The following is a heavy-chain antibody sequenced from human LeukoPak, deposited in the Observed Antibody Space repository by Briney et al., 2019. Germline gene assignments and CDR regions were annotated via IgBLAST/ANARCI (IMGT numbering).Heavy chain of an antibody. J-gene: IGHJ5*02. CDR1: GGSVSTISHF. CDR2: LSDTGTT. D-gene: IGHD1-14*01. CDR3: ARRDHTGRSHAWFDP. Sequence: SETLSLTCTVSGGSVSTISHFWDWVRQPPGKGLEWIVSLSDTGTTYSNPSLESRVTMSVDTSKNQFSLKLSSVTAADTAVYYCARRDHTGRSHAWFDPWGQGTLVTVSS. V-gene: IGHV4-39*01.